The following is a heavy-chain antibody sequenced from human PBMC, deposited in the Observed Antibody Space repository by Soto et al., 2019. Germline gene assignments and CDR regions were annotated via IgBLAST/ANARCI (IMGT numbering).Heavy chain of an antibody. CDR1: GYTFTSYG. J-gene: IGHJ6*03. Sequence: ASVKVSCKASGYTFTSYGISWVRQAPGQGLEWMGWISAYNGNTNYAQKLQGRVTMTTDTSTSTAYMELRSLRSDDTAVYYCARHRSSTDYYYYMDVWGKGTTVTVSS. CDR3: ARHRSSTDYYYYMDV. CDR2: ISAYNGNT. V-gene: IGHV1-18*01. D-gene: IGHD2-2*01.